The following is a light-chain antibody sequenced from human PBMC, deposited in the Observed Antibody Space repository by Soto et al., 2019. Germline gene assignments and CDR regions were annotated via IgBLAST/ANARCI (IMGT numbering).Light chain of an antibody. Sequence: QPARTQPASLSGSPRQSITISCTGTSRDVGGYNYVSWYQQHPGKSPKLIIYEVSNRPSGVSNRFSGSKSGNTASLTISGLQAEDEADYYCNSYTSKSTGFFGTGTKLTVL. CDR3: NSYTSKSTGF. J-gene: IGLJ1*01. CDR1: SRDVGGYNY. CDR2: EVS. V-gene: IGLV2-14*01.